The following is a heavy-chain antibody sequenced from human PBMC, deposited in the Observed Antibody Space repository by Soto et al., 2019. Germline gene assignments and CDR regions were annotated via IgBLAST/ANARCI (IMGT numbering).Heavy chain of an antibody. CDR1: VFSLSTSGIW. Sequence: YSGPTLVSPTQTLTLTGTCSVFSLSTSGIWVSWIRQPQGKALEWLALIDWDADKYYSASLKTRLTISKDTSKNQVVLRMTKMEPVDPAPYHWARSHSSSALYLDYWGQGTLVTVSS. CDR2: IDWDADK. V-gene: IGHV2-70*01. D-gene: IGHD6-6*01. J-gene: IGHJ4*02. CDR3: ARSHSSSALYLDY.